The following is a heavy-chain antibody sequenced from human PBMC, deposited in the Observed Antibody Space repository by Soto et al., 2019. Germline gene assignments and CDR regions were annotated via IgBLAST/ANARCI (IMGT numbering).Heavy chain of an antibody. D-gene: IGHD2-21*01. J-gene: IGHJ6*03. V-gene: IGHV4-34*01. CDR1: GGSLSDYF. Sequence: SETLSLTCVVSGGSLSDYFWSWIRQPPGMALEWIGEINHLGSINYNPSLKSRVTMSVDTSKNQFSLTLNSVTAADTATYYCARGGTAHCASFYNRDGWDRGPSVTVS. CDR2: INHLGSI. CDR3: ARGGTAHCASFYNRDG.